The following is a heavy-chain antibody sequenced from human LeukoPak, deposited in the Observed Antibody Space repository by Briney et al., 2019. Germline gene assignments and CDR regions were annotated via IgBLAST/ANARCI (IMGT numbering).Heavy chain of an antibody. J-gene: IGHJ4*02. CDR3: ARDSSGYQ. V-gene: IGHV3-7*01. CDR2: IKEDGSEK. CDR1: GFTFSTYW. D-gene: IGHD3-22*01. Sequence: GGSLRLSCAASGFTFSTYWMSWVRRAPGKGLEWVANIKEDGSEKYYGDSVKGRFTISRDNAKNSLYLQMNSLRAEDTAVYYCARDSSGYQWGQGTLVTVSS.